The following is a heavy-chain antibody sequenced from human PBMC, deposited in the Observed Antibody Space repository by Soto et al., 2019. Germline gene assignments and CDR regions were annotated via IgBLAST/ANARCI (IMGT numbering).Heavy chain of an antibody. CDR3: ARDSIPIYDFWSGYSSYYYGMDV. CDR2: IYHSGST. D-gene: IGHD3-3*01. Sequence: SETLSLTCAVSGYSISSGYYWGWIRQPPGKGLEWIGSIYHSGSTYYNPSLKGRVTISVDTSKNQFSLKLSSVTAADTAVYYCARDSIPIYDFWSGYSSYYYGMDVWGQGTTVTVSS. J-gene: IGHJ6*02. V-gene: IGHV4-38-2*02. CDR1: GYSISSGYY.